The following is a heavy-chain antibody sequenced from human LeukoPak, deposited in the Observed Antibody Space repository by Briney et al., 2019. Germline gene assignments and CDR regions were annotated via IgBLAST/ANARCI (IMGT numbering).Heavy chain of an antibody. J-gene: IGHJ4*02. V-gene: IGHV4-34*01. Sequence: SETLSLTCAVYGGSLSGYCWSWIRQPPGKGLEWIGEINHSGSTNYNPSLKSRVTISVDTSKNQFSLKLSSVTAADTAVYYCASPRITMARSFDYWGQGTLVTVSS. CDR1: GGSLSGYC. D-gene: IGHD3-10*01. CDR2: INHSGST. CDR3: ASPRITMARSFDY.